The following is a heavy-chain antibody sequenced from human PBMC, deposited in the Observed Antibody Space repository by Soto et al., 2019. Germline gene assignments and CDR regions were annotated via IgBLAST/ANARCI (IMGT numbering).Heavy chain of an antibody. D-gene: IGHD3-3*01. CDR1: GGTFINYA. J-gene: IGHJ4*02. Sequence: QVQLVQSGAEVRKPGSPVKISSTTSGGTFINYAINWVRQALGQGLEWMGGVVPVHDTPSSARRFHDRVSFSADESTSTAFLVLSSLRSEDTAVYYCARVVAGNYDFCGGHFDVWGQGTLVTVSS. CDR2: VVPVHDTP. CDR3: ARVVAGNYDFCGGHFDV. V-gene: IGHV1-69*11.